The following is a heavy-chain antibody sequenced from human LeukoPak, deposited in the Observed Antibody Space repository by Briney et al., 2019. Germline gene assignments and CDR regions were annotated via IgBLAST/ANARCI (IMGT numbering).Heavy chain of an antibody. D-gene: IGHD6-13*01. Sequence: GASVKVSCKASGYTFTSYGISWVRQAPGQGLEWMGWISAYNGNTNYAQKLQGRVTMTTDTSTSTAYMELRSLRSDDTAVYYCARASAAAGTGAFDIWGQGTMVTVSS. CDR1: GYTFTSYG. V-gene: IGHV1-18*01. J-gene: IGHJ3*02. CDR3: ARASAAAGTGAFDI. CDR2: ISAYNGNT.